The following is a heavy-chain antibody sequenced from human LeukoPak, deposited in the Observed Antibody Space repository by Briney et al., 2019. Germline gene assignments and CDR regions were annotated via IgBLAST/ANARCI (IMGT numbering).Heavy chain of an antibody. CDR1: AYTFTSYG. CDR3: ARVVVVVPALSYYYYMDV. CDR2: ISAYNGNT. D-gene: IGHD2-2*01. V-gene: IGHV1-18*01. Sequence: ASVKVSCKASAYTFTSYGISWVRQAPGQGLEWMGWISAYNGNTNYAQKLQGRVTMTTETCTSTAYMELRSLRSDDTAVYYCARVVVVVPALSYYYYMDVWGKGTTVTVSS. J-gene: IGHJ6*03.